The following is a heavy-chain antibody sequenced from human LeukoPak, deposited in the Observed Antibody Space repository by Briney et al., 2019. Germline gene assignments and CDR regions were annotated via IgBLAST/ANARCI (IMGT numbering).Heavy chain of an antibody. D-gene: IGHD6-13*01. CDR2: MNPNSGNT. CDR1: GYTFTSYD. CDR3: ARVDSSSWYGGFDP. V-gene: IGHV1-8*01. J-gene: IGHJ5*02. Sequence: ASVKVSCKASGYTFTSYDINWVRQATGQGLEWMGWMNPNSGNTGYAQKFQGRVTMTRNTSISTAYMELSSLRSEDTAVYYRARVDSSSWYGGFDPWGQGTLVTVSS.